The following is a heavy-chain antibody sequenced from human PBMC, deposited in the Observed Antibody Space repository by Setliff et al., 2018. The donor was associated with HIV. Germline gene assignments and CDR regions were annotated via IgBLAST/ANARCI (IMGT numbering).Heavy chain of an antibody. Sequence: SETLSLTCAVYGRSFSGYYWNWIRQSPGKGLEWIGEINHSGGTNYNPSLKSRVTMSIDTSKNQFSLNVNSVTAADTAVYYCARGLNSYGSGSYLPLGYWGQGTLVTVSS. D-gene: IGHD3-10*01. V-gene: IGHV4-34*01. CDR3: ARGLNSYGSGSYLPLGY. CDR1: GRSFSGYY. CDR2: INHSGGT. J-gene: IGHJ4*02.